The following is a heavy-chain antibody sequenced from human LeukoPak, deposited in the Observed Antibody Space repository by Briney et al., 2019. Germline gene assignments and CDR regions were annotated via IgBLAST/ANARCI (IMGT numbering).Heavy chain of an antibody. V-gene: IGHV4-59*12. J-gene: IGHJ3*01. D-gene: IGHD6-13*01. CDR3: AREAGLRQQPFPMV. Sequence: SETLSLTCTVSGGSISSYYWSWIRQPPGKGLEWIGYIYYSGSTNYNPSLKSRVTISVDTSKNQFSLKLSSVTAADTAVYYCAREAGLRQQPFPMVWGQGTMVTVSS. CDR1: GGSISSYY. CDR2: IYYSGST.